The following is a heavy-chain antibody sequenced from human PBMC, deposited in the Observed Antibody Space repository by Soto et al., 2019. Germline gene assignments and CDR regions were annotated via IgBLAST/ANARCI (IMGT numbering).Heavy chain of an antibody. Sequence: QLQLQESGSGLVKPSQTLSLTCAVSGGSISSGGYSWSWIRQPPGKGLEWIGYIYHSGSTYYNPSLRSRVTISVDRSKNQFSLKLSSVTASDTAVYYCARDSPLARFDYWGQGTLVTVSS. CDR1: GGSISSGGYS. CDR2: IYHSGST. V-gene: IGHV4-30-2*01. J-gene: IGHJ4*02. CDR3: ARDSPLARFDY.